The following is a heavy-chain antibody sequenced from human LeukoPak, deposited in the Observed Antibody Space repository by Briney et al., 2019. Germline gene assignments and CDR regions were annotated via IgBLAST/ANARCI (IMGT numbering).Heavy chain of an antibody. Sequence: ASVKVSCKASGYTFTGYYMHWVRQAPGQGLEWMGRINPNSGGTNYAQKFQGRVTMTRDMSISTAYMELSRLRSDDTAVYYCARDRREVFYYDSSGYHDYWGQGTLVTVSS. D-gene: IGHD3-22*01. J-gene: IGHJ4*02. CDR1: GYTFTGYY. CDR3: ARDRREVFYYDSSGYHDY. V-gene: IGHV1-2*06. CDR2: INPNSGGT.